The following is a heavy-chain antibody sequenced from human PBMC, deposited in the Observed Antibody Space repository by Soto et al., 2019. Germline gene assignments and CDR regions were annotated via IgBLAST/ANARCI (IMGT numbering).Heavy chain of an antibody. Sequence: QVQLVESGGGVVQPGRSLRLSCAASGFTFSRYAMHWVRQAPGKGLEWVAVISYDGSNKYYADSVKGRFTISRDNSNNTLYLQMNSLRPEDMAVYYCARSRSSSWSGAFDYGGQGTLVTVSS. CDR2: ISYDGSNK. D-gene: IGHD6-13*01. V-gene: IGHV3-30-3*01. CDR3: ARSRSSSWSGAFDY. J-gene: IGHJ4*02. CDR1: GFTFSRYA.